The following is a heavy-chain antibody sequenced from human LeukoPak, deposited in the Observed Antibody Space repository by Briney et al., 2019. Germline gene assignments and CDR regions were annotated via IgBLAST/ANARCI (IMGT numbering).Heavy chain of an antibody. CDR3: ARDSPNMYSSSWYAQWLVEGYFDY. J-gene: IGHJ4*02. V-gene: IGHV3-7*01. CDR1: GFTFSSYW. Sequence: GGSLRLSCAASGFTFSSYWMSWVRQAPGKGLEWVANIKQDGSEKYYVDSVKGRFTISRDNAKNSLYLQMNSLRAEDTAVYYCARDSPNMYSSSWYAQWLVEGYFDYWGQGTLVTVSS. D-gene: IGHD6-13*01. CDR2: IKQDGSEK.